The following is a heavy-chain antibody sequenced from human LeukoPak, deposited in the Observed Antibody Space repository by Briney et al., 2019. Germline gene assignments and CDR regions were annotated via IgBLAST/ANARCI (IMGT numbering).Heavy chain of an antibody. J-gene: IGHJ4*02. CDR2: IYYSGST. CDR3: ARSPETDFWSGYYDY. Sequence: SETLSLTCTVSGGSISSYYWSWIRQPPGKGLEWIGDIYYSGSTNYNPSLKSRVTISVDTSKNQFSLKLSSVTAADTAVYYCARSPETDFWSGYYDYWGQGTLVTASS. V-gene: IGHV4-59*01. CDR1: GGSISSYY. D-gene: IGHD3-3*01.